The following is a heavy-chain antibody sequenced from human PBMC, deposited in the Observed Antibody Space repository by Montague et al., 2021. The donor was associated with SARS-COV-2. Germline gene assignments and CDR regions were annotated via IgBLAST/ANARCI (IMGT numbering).Heavy chain of an antibody. J-gene: IGHJ5*02. V-gene: IGHV4-59*08. CDR2: INHHGST. Sequence: SETLSLTCTVSGGSFNSFYWGWVRQPPGKGLEWIGYINHHGSTNYNRSLRGRVTISVDTSKNQFSLKLSSVTAADTAVFYCARLPDTSGRAWFDPWGQGTLVTVSS. CDR3: ARLPDTSGRAWFDP. D-gene: IGHD6-19*01. CDR1: GGSFNSFY.